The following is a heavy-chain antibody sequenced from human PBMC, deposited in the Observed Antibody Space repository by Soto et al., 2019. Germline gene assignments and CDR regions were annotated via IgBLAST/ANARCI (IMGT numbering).Heavy chain of an antibody. V-gene: IGHV1-69*06. CDR2: IIPIFGTA. CDR1: GGTFSSYA. Sequence: GASVKVSCKASGGTFSSYAISWVRQAPGQGLEWMGGIIPIFGTANYAQKFQGRVTITADKSTSTAYMELSSLRSEDTAVYYCARPYYDSGSHYPNWFDPWGQGTLVTVSS. J-gene: IGHJ5*02. CDR3: ARPYYDSGSHYPNWFDP. D-gene: IGHD3-10*01.